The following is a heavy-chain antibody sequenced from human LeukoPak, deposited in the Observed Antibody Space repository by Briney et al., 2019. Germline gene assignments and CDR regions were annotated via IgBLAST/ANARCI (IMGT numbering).Heavy chain of an antibody. J-gene: IGHJ3*02. CDR1: GFTFDDYG. D-gene: IGHD1-26*01. V-gene: IGHV3-20*04. Sequence: GGSLRLSCAASGFTFDDYGMSWVRQAPGKGLEWVSGINWNGGTTRYTDSVKGRFTISRDNAKNSLYLQMNSLRAEDTALYYCARAVGATTVVAFDIWGQGTMVTVSS. CDR2: INWNGGTT. CDR3: ARAVGATTVVAFDI.